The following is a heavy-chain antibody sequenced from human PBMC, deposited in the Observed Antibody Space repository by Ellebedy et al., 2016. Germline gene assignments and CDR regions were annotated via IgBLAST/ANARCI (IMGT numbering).Heavy chain of an antibody. Sequence: GGSLRLXXAASGFTFSYYWMAWVRHVPGRGLEWVANIKGDGSDKFYVDSVKGRFSISRDNAKNSLYLQMNSLRDEDTAVYYCARVSLISRGMDVWGKGTTVTVSS. CDR3: ARVSLISRGMDV. CDR2: IKGDGSDK. V-gene: IGHV3-7*02. CDR1: GFTFSYYW. J-gene: IGHJ6*04. D-gene: IGHD3/OR15-3a*01.